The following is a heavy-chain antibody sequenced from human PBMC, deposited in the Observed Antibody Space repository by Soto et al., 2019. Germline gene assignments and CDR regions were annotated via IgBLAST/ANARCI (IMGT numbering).Heavy chain of an antibody. V-gene: IGHV4-34*01. Sequence: SETLSLTCAVYGGSFSGYYWSWIRQPPGKGLEWIGEINHSGSTNYNPSLKSRVTISVDTSKNQFSLKLSSVTAADTAVYYCARGSIVVVPAAKRGSWFDPWGQGTLVTVSS. J-gene: IGHJ5*02. CDR1: GGSFSGYY. CDR3: ARGSIVVVPAAKRGSWFDP. D-gene: IGHD2-2*01. CDR2: INHSGST.